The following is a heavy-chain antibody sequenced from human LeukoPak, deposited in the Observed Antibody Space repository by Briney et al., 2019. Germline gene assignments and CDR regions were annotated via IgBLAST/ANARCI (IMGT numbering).Heavy chain of an antibody. CDR1: GFTFSSFG. D-gene: IGHD6-19*01. CDR2: IWYDASNK. CDR3: ARDTSGWSHDAFDI. J-gene: IGHJ3*02. Sequence: GGSLRLSCAASGFTFSSFGMHWVRQAPGKGLEGVAVIWYDASNKYYADSVKGRFTISRDNSKNTLYLQMDSLRAEDTAVYYCARDTSGWSHDAFDIWGQGTMVTVSS. V-gene: IGHV3-33*01.